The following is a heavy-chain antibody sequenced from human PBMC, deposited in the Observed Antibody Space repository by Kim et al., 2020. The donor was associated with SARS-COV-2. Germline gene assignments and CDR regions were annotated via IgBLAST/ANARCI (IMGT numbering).Heavy chain of an antibody. Sequence: SETLSLTCTVSGGSISSYYWSWIRQPPGKGLEWIGYIYYSGSTNYNPSLKSRVTISVDTSKNQFSLKLSSVTAADTAVYYCARAGESGWFRVISGMDVWGQGTTVTVCS. D-gene: IGHD3-10*01. V-gene: IGHV4-59*13. CDR1: GGSISSYY. CDR2: IYYSGST. CDR3: ARAGESGWFRVISGMDV. J-gene: IGHJ6*02.